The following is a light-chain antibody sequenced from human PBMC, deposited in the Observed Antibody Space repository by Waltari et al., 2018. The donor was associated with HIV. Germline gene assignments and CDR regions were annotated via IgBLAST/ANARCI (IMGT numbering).Light chain of an antibody. V-gene: IGLV1-51*01. CDR2: DST. CDR1: HSNISNNY. J-gene: IGLJ2*01. CDR3: GTWDSSLSCGV. Sequence: QSVLTQPPSVSAAPGQKVTISCSATHSNISNNYISLYQHLPGRAPKLLSYDSTERPSGIPDRFSGSKSGTSATLGITGLQTGDEADYYCGTWDSSLSCGVFGGGTKLTV.